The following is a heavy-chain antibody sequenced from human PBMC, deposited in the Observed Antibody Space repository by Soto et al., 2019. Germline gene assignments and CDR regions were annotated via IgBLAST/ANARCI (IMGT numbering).Heavy chain of an antibody. J-gene: IGHJ6*02. Sequence: SETLSLTCAVSGGSISSYYWSWIRQPPGKELQYIGYIYYYGSTNYNPSLKSRVTISVDTSKNQFSLKLSSVTAADTAVYYCASSNIAAAGFYYYGMDVWGRGTTVTVSS. CDR1: GGSISSYY. D-gene: IGHD6-13*01. CDR2: IYYYGST. V-gene: IGHV4-59*01. CDR3: ASSNIAAAGFYYYGMDV.